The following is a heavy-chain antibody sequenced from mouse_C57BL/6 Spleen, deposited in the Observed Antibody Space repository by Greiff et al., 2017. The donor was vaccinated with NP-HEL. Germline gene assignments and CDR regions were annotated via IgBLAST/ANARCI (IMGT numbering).Heavy chain of an antibody. Sequence: EVQLVESGPGLVKPSQSLSLTCSVTGYSITSGYYWNWIRQFPGNKLEWMGYISYDGSNNYNPSLKNRISITRDTSKNQFFLKLNSVTTEDTATYYCARGIYDGYYPFAYWGQGTLVTVSA. CDR3: ARGIYDGYYPFAY. J-gene: IGHJ3*01. CDR1: GYSITSGYY. V-gene: IGHV3-6*01. D-gene: IGHD2-3*01. CDR2: ISYDGSN.